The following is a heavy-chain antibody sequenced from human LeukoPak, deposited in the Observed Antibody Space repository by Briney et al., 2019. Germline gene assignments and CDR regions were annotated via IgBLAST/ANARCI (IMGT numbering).Heavy chain of an antibody. J-gene: IGHJ4*02. V-gene: IGHV3-30-3*01. CDR1: GFTFSSYV. Sequence: GGSLRLSCAASGFTFSSYVMHWVRQAPGKGLEWVAVISYDGSNKYYADSVKGRFTISRDNSKNTLYLQMNSLRAEDTAVYYCARGPSRWLEYYFDYWGQGTLVTVSS. D-gene: IGHD5-24*01. CDR2: ISYDGSNK. CDR3: ARGPSRWLEYYFDY.